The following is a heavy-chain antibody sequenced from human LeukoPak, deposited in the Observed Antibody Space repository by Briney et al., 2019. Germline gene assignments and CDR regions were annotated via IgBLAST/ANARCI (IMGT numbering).Heavy chain of an antibody. CDR3: AKGRGYYDYVWGSYRSQGFDY. V-gene: IGHV1-46*01. J-gene: IGHJ4*02. CDR1: GYTFTSYF. D-gene: IGHD3-16*02. CDR2: INPSGGST. Sequence: ASVKVSCKASGYTFTSYFMHWVRQAPGQGLEWMGIINPSGGSTSYAQKFQGRVTMTRDTSTSTVYMELNSLRAEDTAVYYCAKGRGYYDYVWGSYRSQGFDYWGQGTLVTVSS.